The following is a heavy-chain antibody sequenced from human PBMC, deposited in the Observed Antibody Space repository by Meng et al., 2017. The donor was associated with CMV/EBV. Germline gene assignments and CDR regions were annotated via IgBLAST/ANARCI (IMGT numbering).Heavy chain of an antibody. CDR2: ISWDGGST. J-gene: IGHJ6*02. V-gene: IGHV3-43*01. CDR3: AKDISGRKDIFHGMDV. D-gene: IGHD2-15*01. Sequence: GGSLRLSCAASGFTFDDYTMHWVRQAPGKGLEWVSLISWDGGSTYYADSVKGRFTISRDNSKNSLYLQMNSLRTEDTALYYCAKDISGRKDIFHGMDVWGQGTTVTVSS. CDR1: GFTFDDYT.